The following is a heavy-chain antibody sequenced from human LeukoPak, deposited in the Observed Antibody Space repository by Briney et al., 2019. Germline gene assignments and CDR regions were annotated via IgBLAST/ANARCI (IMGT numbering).Heavy chain of an antibody. J-gene: IGHJ4*02. CDR3: ARGLWYSSSFPH. D-gene: IGHD6-13*01. Sequence: SETLSLTCAVSGGSISSGGYSWSWIRQPPGKGLEWIGYIYHSGSTYYNPSLKSRVTISVDRSKNQFSLKLSSVTAADTAVYYCARGLWYSSSFPHWGQGTLVTVSS. CDR1: GGSISSGGYS. V-gene: IGHV4-30-2*01. CDR2: IYHSGST.